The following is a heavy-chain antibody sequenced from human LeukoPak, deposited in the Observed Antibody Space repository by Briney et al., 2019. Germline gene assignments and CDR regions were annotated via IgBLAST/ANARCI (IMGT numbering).Heavy chain of an antibody. D-gene: IGHD6-6*01. CDR3: ATSREYSSPSGRAYYFDY. CDR1: GFPVSSSY. J-gene: IGHJ4*02. Sequence: GGSLRLSCAASGFPVSSSYMSWVRQAPGKGLEWVSVMYAGGRPFYADSVKGRFTFSRDSSKSLLFLQMTSLRAEDTAVYYCATSREYSSPSGRAYYFDYWGQGTLVTVSS. V-gene: IGHV3-53*01. CDR2: MYAGGRP.